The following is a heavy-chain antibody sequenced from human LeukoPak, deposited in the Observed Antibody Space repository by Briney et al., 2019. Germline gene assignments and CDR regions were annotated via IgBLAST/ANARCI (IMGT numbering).Heavy chain of an antibody. CDR1: GGSISSYY. V-gene: IGHV4-59*01. Sequence: PAETLSLTCTVSGGSISSYYWSWIRQPPGKGLEWIGYIYSSGSTNYNPSLKSRATISVDTATNQISLKLSSVTAADTAVYYCARFPRGSYYDSSGYHYYYMDVWGKGTTVTVSS. CDR3: ARFPRGSYYDSSGYHYYYMDV. D-gene: IGHD3-22*01. J-gene: IGHJ6*03. CDR2: IYSSGST.